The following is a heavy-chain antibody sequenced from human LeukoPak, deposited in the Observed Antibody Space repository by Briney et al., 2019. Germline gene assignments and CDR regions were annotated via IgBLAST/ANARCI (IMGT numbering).Heavy chain of an antibody. D-gene: IGHD4-17*01. CDR2: IRYDGITR. V-gene: IGHV3-30*02. J-gene: IGHJ4*02. CDR3: AALHTGTFVDY. CDR1: GFSFSGYG. Sequence: GGSLRLSCAASGFSFSGYGMHWVRQVPGKGLEWVAFIRYDGITRFYIDSVKGRFAISRDNSKNTLSLQMNSLRTEDTAVYYCAALHTGTFVDYWGQGTLVTVSS.